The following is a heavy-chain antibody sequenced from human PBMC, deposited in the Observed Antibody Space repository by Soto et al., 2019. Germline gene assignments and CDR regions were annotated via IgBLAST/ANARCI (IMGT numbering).Heavy chain of an antibody. D-gene: IGHD2-8*01. Sequence: EVYLLESGGGLVQPGGSLSLSCAASRFTFSSYAMSWVRQAPGKGLEWVSAVSDIGDDTSYADSVKGRFTISRDNSKNTLYVQMNSLLTADTAVYYWGSGYCISGVCPPGALWGRGTMVTVSS. CDR1: RFTFSSYA. V-gene: IGHV3-23*01. CDR3: GSGYCISGVCPPGAL. CDR2: VSDIGDDT. J-gene: IGHJ2*01.